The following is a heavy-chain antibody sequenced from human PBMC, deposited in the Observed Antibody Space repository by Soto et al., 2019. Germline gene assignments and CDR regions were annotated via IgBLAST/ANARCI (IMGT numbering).Heavy chain of an antibody. CDR2: IIPIFGTA. J-gene: IGHJ6*02. CDR1: GGTFSSYA. Sequence: QVQLVQSGAEVKKPGSSVKVSCKASGGTFSSYAISWVRQAPGQGLEWMGGIIPIFGTANYAQKFQGRVTITADEYTSTAYMELSSLRSEDTAVYYCASGYCGGDCFPLDYYYGMDVWGQGTTVTVSS. V-gene: IGHV1-69*01. CDR3: ASGYCGGDCFPLDYYYGMDV. D-gene: IGHD2-21*02.